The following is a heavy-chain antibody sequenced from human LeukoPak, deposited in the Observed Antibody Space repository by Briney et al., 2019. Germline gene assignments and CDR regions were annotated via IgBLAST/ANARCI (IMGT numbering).Heavy chain of an antibody. D-gene: IGHD7-27*01. CDR3: TRDRGSSTLGDY. J-gene: IGHJ4*02. CDR2: IRSKAFGETA. CDR1: GFTFGDYA. V-gene: IGHV3-49*04. Sequence: GGSLRLSCTVSGFTFGDYAINWVRQAPGKGLEWVGFIRSKAFGETAEYAASVKGRVTNSRDDSKSIAYLQMNSLKTEDTAVYYCTRDRGSSTLGDYWGQGTLVTVSS.